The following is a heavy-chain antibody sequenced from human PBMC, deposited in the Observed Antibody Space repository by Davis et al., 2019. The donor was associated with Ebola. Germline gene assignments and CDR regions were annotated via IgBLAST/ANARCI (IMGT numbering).Heavy chain of an antibody. CDR3: ARRGRFFGP. V-gene: IGHV4-34*01. CDR1: GRSFSGYY. Sequence: SETLSLTCAVYGRSFSGYYWSWIRQLPGKGLEWIGEINHSGSTNYNPSLKSRVTISVDTSKNQFSLKLSSVTAADTAVYYCARRGRFFGPWGQGTLVTVSS. D-gene: IGHD3-3*01. CDR2: INHSGST. J-gene: IGHJ5*02.